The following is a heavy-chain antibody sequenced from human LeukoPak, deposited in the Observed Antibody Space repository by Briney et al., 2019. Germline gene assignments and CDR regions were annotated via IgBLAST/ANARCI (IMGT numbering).Heavy chain of an antibody. Sequence: GESLKISCKGSGYSFTSYWIGWVRQMPGKGLEWMGIIYPGDSDTRYSPSFQGQVTISADKSISTAYLQWSSLEASDTAMYYCARRDILTGYPDAFDIWGQGTMVTVSS. V-gene: IGHV5-51*01. CDR1: GYSFTSYW. J-gene: IGHJ3*02. D-gene: IGHD3-9*01. CDR3: ARRDILTGYPDAFDI. CDR2: IYPGDSDT.